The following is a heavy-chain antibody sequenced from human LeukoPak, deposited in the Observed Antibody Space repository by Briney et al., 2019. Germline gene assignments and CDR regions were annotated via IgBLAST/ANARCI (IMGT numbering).Heavy chain of an antibody. CDR1: GFTFSSNG. Sequence: GGSLRLSCAASGFTFSSNGMSWVRQAPGKGLEWVSTITGSGGNTYYAASVKGRFTISRDNSKNTLYLQMNSLRAEDTAVYYCARDLGGSTISGSFDIWGQGTLVTVSS. CDR2: ITGSGGNT. D-gene: IGHD3-9*01. J-gene: IGHJ4*02. V-gene: IGHV3-23*01. CDR3: ARDLGGSTISGSFDI.